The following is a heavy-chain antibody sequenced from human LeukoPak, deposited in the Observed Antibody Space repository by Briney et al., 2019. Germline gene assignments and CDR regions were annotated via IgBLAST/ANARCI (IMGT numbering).Heavy chain of an antibody. V-gene: IGHV1-24*01. CDR1: GYTLTELS. CDR3: ATLYGSGIKVGYFDY. D-gene: IGHD3-10*01. J-gene: IGHJ4*02. CDR2: FDPEDGET. Sequence: ASVKVSCKVSGYTLTELSMHWVRQAPGKGLEWMGGFDPEDGETIYAQKFQGRVTMTEDTSTDTAYMELSSLRSEDTAVYYRATLYGSGIKVGYFDYWGQGTLVTVSS.